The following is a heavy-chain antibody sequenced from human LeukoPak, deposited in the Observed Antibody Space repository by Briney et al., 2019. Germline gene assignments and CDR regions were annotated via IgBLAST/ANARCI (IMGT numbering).Heavy chain of an antibody. CDR2: IFTSGIT. J-gene: IGHJ6*03. CDR3: ARESSGTYYNPLGYMDV. V-gene: IGHV4-4*07. CDR1: GGSISIYY. Sequence: SETLSLTCTVSGGSISIYYWNWIRQPAGKGLEGIGRIFTSGITNYNPSLKSRVTMSVDTSKNQFSLNLSSVTAADTAVYYCARESSGTYYNPLGYMDVWGKGTTVTVSS. D-gene: IGHD3-10*01.